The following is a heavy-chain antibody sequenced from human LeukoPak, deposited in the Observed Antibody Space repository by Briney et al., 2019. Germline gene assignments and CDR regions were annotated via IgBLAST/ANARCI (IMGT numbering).Heavy chain of an antibody. J-gene: IGHJ4*02. V-gene: IGHV4-39*01. D-gene: IGHD2-2*02. CDR3: ARVGGYCSSTSCYKWEDY. CDR1: GGSISRSNYY. Sequence: SETLSLTCTVSGGSISRSNYYWGWIRQPPGKGLEWIGSISYSGSTYYNPSLKSRVTMSVDTSKNQFSLKLSSVTAADTAVYYCARVGGYCSSTSCYKWEDYWGQGTLVTVSS. CDR2: ISYSGST.